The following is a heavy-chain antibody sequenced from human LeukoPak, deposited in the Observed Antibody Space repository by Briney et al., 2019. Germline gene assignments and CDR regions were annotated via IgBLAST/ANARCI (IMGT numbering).Heavy chain of an antibody. CDR1: GGSISSYY. V-gene: IGHV4-4*07. CDR3: ASHDTYYYDSSSPFFDY. Sequence: PSETLSLTCTVSGGSISSYYWSWIRQPAGKGLEWIGRIYTSGSTNYNPSLKRRVTMSVDTSKNQFSLKLSPVTAADTAVYYCASHDTYYYDSSSPFFDYWGQGTLVTVSS. D-gene: IGHD3-22*01. J-gene: IGHJ4*02. CDR2: IYTSGST.